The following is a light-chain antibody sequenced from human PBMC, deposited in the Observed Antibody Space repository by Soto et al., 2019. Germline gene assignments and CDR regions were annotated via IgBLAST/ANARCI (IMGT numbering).Light chain of an antibody. J-gene: IGKJ1*01. CDR1: QSVSSSY. Sequence: EIVLTQSPVTLSLSPGERATLSCRASQSVSSSYLAWYQQKPGQAPRLLIYGASSRATGIPDRFSGSGSGTDFTLTISRLEPEDFAVYYCQQYGSSFTWTFGQGTKVDIK. CDR3: QQYGSSFTWT. V-gene: IGKV3-20*01. CDR2: GAS.